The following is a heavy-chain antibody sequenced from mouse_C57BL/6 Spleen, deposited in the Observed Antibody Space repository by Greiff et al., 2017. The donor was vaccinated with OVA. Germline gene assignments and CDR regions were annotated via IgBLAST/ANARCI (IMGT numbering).Heavy chain of an antibody. CDR2: IYPGSGNT. D-gene: IGHD2-4*01. CDR3: ARERDYDGYYAMDY. J-gene: IGHJ4*01. CDR1: GYTFTDYY. Sequence: QVQLKESGAELVRPGASVKLSCKASGYTFTDYYINWVKQRPGQGLEWIARIYPGSGNTYYNEKFKGKATLTAEKSSSTAYMQLSSLTSEDSAVYFCARERDYDGYYAMDYWGQGTSVTVSS. V-gene: IGHV1-76*01.